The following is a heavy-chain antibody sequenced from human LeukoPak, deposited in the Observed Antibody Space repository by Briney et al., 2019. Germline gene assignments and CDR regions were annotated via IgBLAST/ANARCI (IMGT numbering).Heavy chain of an antibody. CDR3: ARDGFVRKYNLFDY. V-gene: IGHV3-7*01. D-gene: IGHD2-8*01. J-gene: IGHJ4*02. Sequence: GGSLRLSCAASGFTFSSYWMNWVRQAPGKGLEWVANIKQDGSEKYYVDSVKGRFTISRDNAKNSLYLQMNSLRAEDTAVYYCARDGFVRKYNLFDYWGQGTLVTVSS. CDR1: GFTFSSYW. CDR2: IKQDGSEK.